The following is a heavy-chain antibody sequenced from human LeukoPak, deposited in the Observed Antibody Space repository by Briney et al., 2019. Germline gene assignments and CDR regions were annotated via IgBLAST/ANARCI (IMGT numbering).Heavy chain of an antibody. Sequence: GGSLRLSCAASGFTFSSYSMNWVRQAPGKGLEWVSSISSSSSYIYYADSVKGRFTISRDNAKNSLYLQMNSLRAEDTAVYYCAREQDAPMGYYYYMDVWGKGTTVTVSS. J-gene: IGHJ6*03. D-gene: IGHD5-24*01. CDR2: ISSSSSYI. V-gene: IGHV3-21*01. CDR3: AREQDAPMGYYYYMDV. CDR1: GFTFSSYS.